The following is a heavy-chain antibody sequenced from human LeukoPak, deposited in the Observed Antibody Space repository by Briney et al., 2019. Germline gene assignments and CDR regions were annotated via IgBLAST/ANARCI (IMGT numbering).Heavy chain of an antibody. Sequence: GASLRLSCAASGFTFSNYAMSWVRQAPGQGLEWVSAILGSGGSTYYADSVKGRFTVSRDNSKSTLYLQMNSLRAEDTALYYCAKWGDYDVLTGYYVPDYWGQGTLVTVSS. CDR2: ILGSGGST. CDR3: AKWGDYDVLTGYYVPDY. V-gene: IGHV3-23*01. D-gene: IGHD3-9*01. J-gene: IGHJ4*02. CDR1: GFTFSNYA.